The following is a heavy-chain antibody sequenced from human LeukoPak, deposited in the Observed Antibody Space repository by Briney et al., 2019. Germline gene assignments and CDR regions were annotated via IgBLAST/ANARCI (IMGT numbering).Heavy chain of an antibody. Sequence: GESLKISCKGSGYSFTSYWIGWVRQMPGKGLEWMGIIYPGDSDTRYTPSFQGQVTISADKSISTAYLQWSSLKASDTAMYYCARKRSYCGGDCYSVDGWFGPWGQGTLVTVSS. CDR1: GYSFTSYW. D-gene: IGHD2-21*02. J-gene: IGHJ5*02. V-gene: IGHV5-51*01. CDR3: ARKRSYCGGDCYSVDGWFGP. CDR2: IYPGDSDT.